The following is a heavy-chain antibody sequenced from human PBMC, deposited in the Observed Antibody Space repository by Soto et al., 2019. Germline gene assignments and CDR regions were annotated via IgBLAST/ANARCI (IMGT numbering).Heavy chain of an antibody. V-gene: IGHV3-23*01. CDR1: GFTFGTTD. CDR2: IDGSGGIT. CDR3: VKKSGGFKT. J-gene: IGHJ5*02. D-gene: IGHD3-10*01. Sequence: QLLQSGGGLVQPGGSLTLSCAASGFTFGTTDMSWVRQAPGEGLEWVSTIDGSGGITYYADSVKGRFTISRENSRNTVYLQMNSPRGDDTALYYWVKKSGGFKTWCPGALVTGPS.